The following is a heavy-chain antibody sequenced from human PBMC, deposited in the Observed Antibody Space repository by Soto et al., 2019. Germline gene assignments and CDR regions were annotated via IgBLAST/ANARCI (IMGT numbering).Heavy chain of an antibody. CDR1: GFTFSSYA. CDR3: ARDPNIIYSGSAWGWFDP. J-gene: IGHJ5*02. V-gene: IGHV3-30-3*01. Sequence: GGSLRLSCAASGFTFSSYAMHWVRQAPGKGLEWVAVISYDGSNKYYADSVKGRFTISRDNSKNTLYLQMNSLRAEDTAVYYCARDPNIIYSGSAWGWFDPWGQGTLVTVSS. CDR2: ISYDGSNK. D-gene: IGHD1-26*01.